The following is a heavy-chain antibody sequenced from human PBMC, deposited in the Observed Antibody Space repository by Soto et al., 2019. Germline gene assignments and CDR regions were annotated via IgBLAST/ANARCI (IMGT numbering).Heavy chain of an antibody. CDR2: IWYDGSNK. Sequence: QVQLVESGGGVVQPGRSLRLSCAASGFTFSSYGMHWVRQAPGKGLEWVAVIWYDGSNKYYADSVKGRFTISRDNSKNTLYLQMNSLRAEDTAVYYCARVVFPRWFGEDYYYGMDVWGQGTTLTVSS. CDR3: ARVVFPRWFGEDYYYGMDV. J-gene: IGHJ6*02. D-gene: IGHD3-10*01. CDR1: GFTFSSYG. V-gene: IGHV3-33*01.